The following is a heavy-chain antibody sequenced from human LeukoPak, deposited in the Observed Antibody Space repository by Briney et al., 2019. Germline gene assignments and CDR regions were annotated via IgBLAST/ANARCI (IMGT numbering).Heavy chain of an antibody. CDR2: IWYDGSNK. D-gene: IGHD3-10*01. Sequence: GRSLRLSCAAPGFTFSSYGMHWVRQAPGKGLEWVAVIWYDGSNKYYADSVKGRFTISRDNSKNTLYLQMNSLRAEDTAVYYCARDLVTGFGELLNYFDYWGQGTLVTVSS. V-gene: IGHV3-33*01. CDR1: GFTFSSYG. CDR3: ARDLVTGFGELLNYFDY. J-gene: IGHJ4*02.